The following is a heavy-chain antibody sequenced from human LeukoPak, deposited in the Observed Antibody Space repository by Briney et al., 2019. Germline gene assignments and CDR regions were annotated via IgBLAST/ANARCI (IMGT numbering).Heavy chain of an antibody. CDR2: INIDSITV. CDR1: GFPLSSYS. CDR3: STAKFDN. Sequence: PGRSLRLSCAASGFPLSSYSINWVRQAPGKGLEWVSYINIDSITVNYADSVKGRFTTSRDNAKNSLYLQMNSLRVEDTAVYYCSTAKFDNWGQGTLVTVSS. J-gene: IGHJ4*02. V-gene: IGHV3-48*01.